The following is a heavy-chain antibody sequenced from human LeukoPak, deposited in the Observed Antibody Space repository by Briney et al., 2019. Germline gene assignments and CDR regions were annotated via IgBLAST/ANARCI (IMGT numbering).Heavy chain of an antibody. CDR2: ISSDGSST. D-gene: IGHD6-6*01. V-gene: IGHV3-74*03. CDR1: GFTFRNHW. Sequence: PGGCLRLSCAASGFTFRNHWMHWVRQTPGKGLVWVSRISSDGSSTTYADSVKGRFTNSRDNAKNTLYQQMNNLRAEDTAMYYCARDQRVTGRPDIDYWGQGTLVIVSS. J-gene: IGHJ4*02. CDR3: ARDQRVTGRPDIDY.